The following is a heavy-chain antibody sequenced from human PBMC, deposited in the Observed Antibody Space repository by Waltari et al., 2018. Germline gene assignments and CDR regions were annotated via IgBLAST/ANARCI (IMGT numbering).Heavy chain of an antibody. Sequence: QVQLQESGPGLVKSSETLSLTCTVPGGPSSSYAWTWIRQPPGKGLEWIVYIYYSGSTNYNPSLKSRVTISVDTSKNQFSLKLSSVTAADTAVYYCARESNRTSIQPPRWFDPWGQGTLVTVSS. J-gene: IGHJ5*02. D-gene: IGHD2-2*01. V-gene: IGHV4-59*01. CDR1: GGPSSSYA. CDR2: IYYSGST. CDR3: ARESNRTSIQPPRWFDP.